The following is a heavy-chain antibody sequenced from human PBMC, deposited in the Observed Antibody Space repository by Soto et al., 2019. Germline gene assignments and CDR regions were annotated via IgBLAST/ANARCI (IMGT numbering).Heavy chain of an antibody. D-gene: IGHD6-6*01. CDR2: IYYSGST. V-gene: IGHV4-39*01. CDR3: LRHPYGSSSRWFDP. J-gene: IGHJ5*02. Sequence: QLQLQESGPGLVKPSETLSLTCTVSGGSISSSSYYWGWIRQPPGKGLEWIGSIYYSGSTYYNPSLKCRVTRPVDTSKNQFPRKLSSVTAADTAVYYFLRHPYGSSSRWFDPWGQGTLVTVSS. CDR1: GGSISSSSYY.